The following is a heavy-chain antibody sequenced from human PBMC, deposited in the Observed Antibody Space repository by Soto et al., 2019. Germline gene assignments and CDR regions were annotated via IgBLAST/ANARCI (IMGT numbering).Heavy chain of an antibody. CDR2: ISTFNGKT. J-gene: IGHJ3*01. D-gene: IGHD3-9*01. Sequence: QIQLMQSGGDVKTPGASLKVSCTTSRYTFTSHGIAWVRQAPGQGLECMGWISTFNGKTDYAQKFQGRVTMTDDTITSTVHVELRSLLSDDTGVYYCARLLTEGATFREDAFDLWGPGTKVTVSS. CDR1: RYTFTSHG. CDR3: ARLLTEGATFREDAFDL. V-gene: IGHV1-18*01.